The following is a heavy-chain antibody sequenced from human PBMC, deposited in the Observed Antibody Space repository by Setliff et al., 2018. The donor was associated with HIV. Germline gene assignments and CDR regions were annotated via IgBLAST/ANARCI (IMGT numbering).Heavy chain of an antibody. D-gene: IGHD2-15*01. V-gene: IGHV3-15*05. CDR3: ITDPEGTVVVKE. CDR1: GIVFSSYT. CDR2: IKSETDGGTT. Sequence: PGGSLRLSCAASGIVFSSYTMTWVRQAPGKGLEWVGRIKSETDGGTTDYAAPVKGRFTVSRDDASETVYLQMTSLKREDSGVYYCITDPEGTVVVKEWGKGTTVTVSS. J-gene: IGHJ6*04.